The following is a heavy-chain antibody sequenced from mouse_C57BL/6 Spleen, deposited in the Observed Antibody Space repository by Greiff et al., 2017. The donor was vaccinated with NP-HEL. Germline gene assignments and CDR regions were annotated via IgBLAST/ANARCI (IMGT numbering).Heavy chain of an antibody. CDR3: VRSGYDPNAMDY. CDR2: IRSKSNNYAT. V-gene: IGHV10-1*01. D-gene: IGHD2-3*01. J-gene: IGHJ4*01. CDR1: GFSFNTYA. Sequence: EVQRVESGGGLVQPKGSLKLSCAASGFSFNTYAMNWVRQAPGKGLEWVARIRSKSNNYATYYADSVKDRFTISRDDSESMLYLQMNNLKTEDTAMYYCVRSGYDPNAMDYWGQGTSVTVSS.